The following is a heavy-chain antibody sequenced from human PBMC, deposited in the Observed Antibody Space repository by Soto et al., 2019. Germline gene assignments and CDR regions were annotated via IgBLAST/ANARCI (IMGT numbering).Heavy chain of an antibody. CDR2: INPNSGGT. D-gene: IGHD6-13*01. CDR1: GYTFTGYY. V-gene: IGHV1-2*04. CDR3: ARVRAAAGTNYYGMDV. Sequence: ASVKVSCKASGYTFTGYYMHWVRQAPGQGLEWMGWINPNSGGTNYAQKFQGWVTMTRDTSISTAYMELSRLRSDDTAVYYCARVRAAAGTNYYGMDVWGKGTTVTVSS. J-gene: IGHJ6*04.